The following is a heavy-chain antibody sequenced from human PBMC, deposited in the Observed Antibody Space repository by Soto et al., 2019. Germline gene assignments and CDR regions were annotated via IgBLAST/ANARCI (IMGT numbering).Heavy chain of an antibody. J-gene: IGHJ6*02. Sequence: GESLRLSCGASGFTFSSYGMHWVRQAPGKGLEWVAVISYDGSNKYYADSVKGRFTISRDNSKNTLYLQMNSLRAEGKAVYYSARDRDFGDCSSTSCPPRKSGGMDVWGQGTTVTVSS. CDR1: GFTFSSYG. V-gene: IGHV3-30*03. CDR2: ISYDGSNK. D-gene: IGHD2-2*01. CDR3: ARDRDFGDCSSTSCPPRKSGGMDV.